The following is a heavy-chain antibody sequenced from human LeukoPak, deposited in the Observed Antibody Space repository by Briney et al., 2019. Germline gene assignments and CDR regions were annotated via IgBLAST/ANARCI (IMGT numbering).Heavy chain of an antibody. Sequence: ASVKVSRKASGYTFTVYYMHWVRQAPGQGLEWVGWINPNSGGTNYAQKFQGRVTMTRDTSISTAYMELSRLRSDDTAVYYCARDPYSSGWGLYDYWGQGTLVTVSS. CDR2: INPNSGGT. D-gene: IGHD6-19*01. CDR3: ARDPYSSGWGLYDY. V-gene: IGHV1-2*02. J-gene: IGHJ4*02. CDR1: GYTFTVYY.